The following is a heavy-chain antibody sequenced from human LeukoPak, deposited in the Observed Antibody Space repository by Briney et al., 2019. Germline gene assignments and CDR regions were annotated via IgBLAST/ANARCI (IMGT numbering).Heavy chain of an antibody. CDR3: AKDQDGVEVVLLHDAFDI. D-gene: IGHD3-10*01. J-gene: IGHJ3*02. CDR1: GFTFSSYG. CDR2: IRYDGSNK. V-gene: IGHV3-30*02. Sequence: GGSLRLSCAASGFTFSSYGMHWVRQAPGKGLEWVAFIRYDGSNKDYADSVKGRFTISRDNSKNTLNLQMNSLRAGDTAVYYCAKDQDGVEVVLLHDAFDIWGQGTMVTVSS.